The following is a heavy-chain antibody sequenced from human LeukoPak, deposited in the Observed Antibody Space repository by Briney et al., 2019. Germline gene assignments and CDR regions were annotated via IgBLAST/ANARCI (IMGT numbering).Heavy chain of an antibody. CDR3: AKGDKILTWRRTYNPFDP. D-gene: IGHD5-24*01. CDR1: GFTFRNSD. V-gene: IGHV3-30*02. J-gene: IGHJ5*02. CDR2: IQADGGNK. Sequence: GGSLRLSCAASGFTFRNSDMDWVRQAPGKGPEWVAFIQADGGNKYYADSVRGRFTISRDNSTNTLYLQKNSLRAEDTAVSFCAKGDKILTWRRTYNPFDPWGQGTLVTVSS.